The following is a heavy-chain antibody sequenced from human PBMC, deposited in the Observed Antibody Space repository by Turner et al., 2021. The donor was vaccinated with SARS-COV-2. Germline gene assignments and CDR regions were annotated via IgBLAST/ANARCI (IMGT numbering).Heavy chain of an antibody. J-gene: IGHJ4*02. V-gene: IGHV3-74*01. CDR2: LDSDGTNA. CDR1: GFTFSSYW. D-gene: IGHD2-15*01. Sequence: EEYLVQSGGGLVQPGGSMRLSCAASGFTFSSYWMHWVRQVPGKGLVWVSHLDSDGTNAAYADSVKGRFTISRDNTKNTLYLQMNSLRAEDTAVYFCAAHAAPRDYWGQGTQVTVS. CDR3: AAHAAPRDY.